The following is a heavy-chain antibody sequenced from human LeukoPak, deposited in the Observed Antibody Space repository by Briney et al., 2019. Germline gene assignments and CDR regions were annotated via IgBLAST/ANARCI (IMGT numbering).Heavy chain of an antibody. CDR3: ARGGPYSYGYYYYYGMDV. J-gene: IGHJ6*02. CDR2: IYYSGST. D-gene: IGHD5-18*01. Sequence: SETLSLTCTVSGGSIISYYWSWIRQPPGKGLEWIGYIYYSGSTNYNPSLKSRVTISVDTSKNQFSLKLSSVTAADTAVYYCARGGPYSYGYYYYYGMDVWGQGTTVTVSS. CDR1: GGSIISYY. V-gene: IGHV4-59*01.